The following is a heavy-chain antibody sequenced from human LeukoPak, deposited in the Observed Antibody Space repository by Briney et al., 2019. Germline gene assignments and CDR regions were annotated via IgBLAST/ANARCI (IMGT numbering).Heavy chain of an antibody. J-gene: IGHJ4*02. CDR1: GGSISSYY. V-gene: IGHV4-4*07. CDR3: ARPNSSGWYSTTPLSI. CDR2: IYISGST. D-gene: IGHD6-19*01. Sequence: SETLSLTCTVSGGSISSYYWSWIRQPAGKGLEWIGRIYISGSTNYNPSLKSRVTMSVDTSKNQFPLKLSSVTAADTAVYYCARPNSSGWYSTTPLSIWGQGTLVTVSS.